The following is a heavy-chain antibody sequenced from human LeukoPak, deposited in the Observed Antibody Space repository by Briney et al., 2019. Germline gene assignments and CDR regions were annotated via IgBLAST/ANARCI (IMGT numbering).Heavy chain of an antibody. CDR2: HNHSGKT. CDR1: GGSFSGYY. D-gene: IGHD5-12*01. Sequence: SETLSLSCAVYGGSFSGYYWSWIRQPPGKGLEWIGEHNHSGKTNYNPSLKSRVTISVDTSKNQFSLKLSSVTAAGTAVYYCASGGWLRIFDYWGQGTLVTVSS. CDR3: ASGGWLRIFDY. J-gene: IGHJ4*02. V-gene: IGHV4-34*01.